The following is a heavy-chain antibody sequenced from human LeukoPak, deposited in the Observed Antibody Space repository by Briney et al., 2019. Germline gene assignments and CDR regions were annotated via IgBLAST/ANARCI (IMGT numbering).Heavy chain of an antibody. V-gene: IGHV4-38-2*02. Sequence: PSETLSLTCTVSGYSISSGYYWGWIRQPPGQGLEWIGSIYHSGSTYYNPSLKSRVTISVDTSKNQFSLKLSSVTAADTAVYYCARNSCPSGTCYDNRGYFDYWGQGTLVTVSS. J-gene: IGHJ4*02. CDR2: IYHSGST. CDR1: GYSISSGYY. CDR3: ARNSCPSGTCYDNRGYFDY. D-gene: IGHD2-15*01.